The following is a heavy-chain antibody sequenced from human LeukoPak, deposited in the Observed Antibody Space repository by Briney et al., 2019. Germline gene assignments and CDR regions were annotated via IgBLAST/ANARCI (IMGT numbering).Heavy chain of an antibody. J-gene: IGHJ4*02. V-gene: IGHV3-23*01. D-gene: IGHD6-13*01. CDR2: ITSDSCGI. CDR1: GFRYSHYG. Sequence: GGTLRLSCVASGFRYSHYGMNWVRQAPGKGLEWVSGITSDSCGIYYADSVKGRFTIYRDNSKMTLYLQMDSLRAEDTAVYYCAKVTLILIGYFDYWGQGTLVTVSS. CDR3: AKVTLILIGYFDY.